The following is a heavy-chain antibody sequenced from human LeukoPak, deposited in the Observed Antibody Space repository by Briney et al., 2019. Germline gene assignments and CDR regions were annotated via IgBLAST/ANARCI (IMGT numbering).Heavy chain of an antibody. J-gene: IGHJ4*02. CDR1: GFSFSTYW. CDR3: SGGNSFDY. Sequence: GGSLRLPCAASGFSFSTYWMSWVRQAPGKGLEWVANIKQDGSEKYYVDSVKGRFTISRDNAKNSLFLQMNSLGAEDTALYYCSGGNSFDYWGQGTLVTVSS. CDR2: IKQDGSEK. D-gene: IGHD4-23*01. V-gene: IGHV3-7*05.